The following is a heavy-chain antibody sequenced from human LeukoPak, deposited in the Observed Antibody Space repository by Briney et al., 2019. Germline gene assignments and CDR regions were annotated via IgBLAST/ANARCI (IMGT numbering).Heavy chain of an antibody. CDR3: AREGRTYYDFWSGQYFDY. J-gene: IGHJ4*02. V-gene: IGHV1-69*13. CDR2: IIPIFGTA. Sequence: GASVKVSCKASGYTFTSYAISWVRQAPGQGLEWMGGIIPIFGTANYAQKFHGRVTITADESTSTAYMELSSLRSEDTAVYYCAREGRTYYDFWSGQYFDYWGQGTLVAVSS. CDR1: GYTFTSYA. D-gene: IGHD3-3*01.